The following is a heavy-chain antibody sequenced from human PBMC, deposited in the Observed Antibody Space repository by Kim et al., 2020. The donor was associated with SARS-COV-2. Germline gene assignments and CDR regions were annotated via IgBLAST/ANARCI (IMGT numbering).Heavy chain of an antibody. CDR1: GFTFSIYA. Sequence: GGSLRLSCSASGFTFSIYAMHWVRQAPGKGLEYVSAITSNGDSTYYADSVKGRFTISRDNSKNTLYLQMSSLRTEDTAVYYCVKEWGWQPDYWGQGTLVTVSS. J-gene: IGHJ4*02. CDR2: ITSNGDST. V-gene: IGHV3-64D*09. CDR3: VKEWGWQPDY. D-gene: IGHD2-15*01.